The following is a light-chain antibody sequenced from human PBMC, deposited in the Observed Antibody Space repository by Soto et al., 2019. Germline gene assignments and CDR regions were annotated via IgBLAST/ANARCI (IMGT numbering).Light chain of an antibody. CDR2: EVS. CDR3: CSYAGSSTYV. CDR1: SSDVGSYNL. J-gene: IGLJ1*01. V-gene: IGLV2-23*02. Sequence: QSALTKPASVSGSPGQAITISCTGTSSDVGSYNLVSWYQQHPGKAPKVMIYEVSKRPSGVPNRFSGSKSGNTASLTISGLQAEDEADYYCCSYAGSSTYVFGTGTKVNVL.